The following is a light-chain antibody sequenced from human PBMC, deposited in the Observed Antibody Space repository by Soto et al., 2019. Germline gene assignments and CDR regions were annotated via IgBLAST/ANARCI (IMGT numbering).Light chain of an antibody. Sequence: AIQLTQSPSSLSASVGDRVTITCRASQGISSALAWYQQKPGKAPKLLIYDASSLESGVPSRFSGSGSGTDFTLTISSLQPEDFATYYCQQFNSYPPAITFGQGTRREIK. CDR3: QQFNSYPPAIT. CDR2: DAS. CDR1: QGISSA. J-gene: IGKJ5*01. V-gene: IGKV1-13*02.